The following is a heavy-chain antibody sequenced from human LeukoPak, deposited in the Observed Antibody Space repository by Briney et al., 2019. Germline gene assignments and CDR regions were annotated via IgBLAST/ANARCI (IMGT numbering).Heavy chain of an antibody. CDR2: INHSGST. CDR1: GGSFSGYY. J-gene: IGHJ3*02. V-gene: IGHV4-34*01. CDR3: ARHEVSSGWSFDAFDI. D-gene: IGHD6-19*01. Sequence: SETLSLTCAVYGGSFSGYYWSWIRQPPGKGLEWIGEINHSGSTNYNPSLKSRVTISVDTSKNQFSLKLSSVTAADTAVYYCARHEVSSGWSFDAFDIWGQGTMVTVSS.